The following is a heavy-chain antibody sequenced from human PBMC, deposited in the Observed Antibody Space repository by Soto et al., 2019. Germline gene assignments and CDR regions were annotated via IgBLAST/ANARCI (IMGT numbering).Heavy chain of an antibody. CDR3: AKDLEVFGVAPHYYYGMDV. CDR1: GFTFSSYG. Sequence: QVQLVESGGGVVQPGRSLRLSCAASGFTFSSYGMHWVRQAPGKGLEWVAVISYDGSNKYYADSVKGRFTISRDNSKNTLYLQMNSLRAEDTAVYYCAKDLEVFGVAPHYYYGMDVWGQGTTVTVSS. J-gene: IGHJ6*02. CDR2: ISYDGSNK. V-gene: IGHV3-30*18. D-gene: IGHD3-3*01.